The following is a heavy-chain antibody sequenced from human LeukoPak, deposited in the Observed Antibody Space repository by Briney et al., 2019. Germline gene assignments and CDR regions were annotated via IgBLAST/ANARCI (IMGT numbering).Heavy chain of an antibody. CDR2: IYYSGST. V-gene: IGHV4-59*01. Sequence: PSETLSLTCTVSGGSISGYYWSWIRQPPGKGLEWIGYIYYSGSTNYNPSLKSRVTISVDTSKNQFSLKLSSVTAADTAVYYCARASRRDWLPPFDYWGQGTLVTVSS. J-gene: IGHJ4*02. CDR3: ARASRRDWLPPFDY. D-gene: IGHD3-9*01. CDR1: GGSISGYY.